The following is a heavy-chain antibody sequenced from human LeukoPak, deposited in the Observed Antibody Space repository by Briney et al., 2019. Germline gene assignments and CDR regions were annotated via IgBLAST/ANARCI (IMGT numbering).Heavy chain of an antibody. CDR3: ARVGVTIFGVVTNFDY. J-gene: IGHJ4*02. V-gene: IGHV3-21*01. D-gene: IGHD3-3*01. Sequence: GGSLRLSCAASGFTFSSYSMNWVRQAPGKGLEWVSSISSSSSYIYYADSVKGRFTISRDNAKNSLYLQMNSLRAEDTAVYYCARVGVTIFGVVTNFDYWGQGTLVTVSS. CDR2: ISSSSSYI. CDR1: GFTFSSYS.